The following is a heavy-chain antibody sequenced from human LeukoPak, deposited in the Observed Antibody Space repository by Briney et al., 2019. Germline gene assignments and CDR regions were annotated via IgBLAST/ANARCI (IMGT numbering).Heavy chain of an antibody. D-gene: IGHD4-23*01. CDR3: ARAFDYGGNPPLDY. CDR2: IYYSGST. J-gene: IGHJ4*02. CDR1: GGSISSGGYY. V-gene: IGHV4-31*03. Sequence: TLSLTCTVSGGSISSGGYYWSWTRQHPGKGLEWVGHIYYSGSTYYNPSLKSRLTISVDTSKNQFSLKLSSVTAADTAVYYCARAFDYGGNPPLDYWGQGTLVTVSS.